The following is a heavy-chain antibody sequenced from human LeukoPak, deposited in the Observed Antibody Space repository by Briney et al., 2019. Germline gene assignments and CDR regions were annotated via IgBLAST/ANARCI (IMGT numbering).Heavy chain of an antibody. D-gene: IGHD6-13*01. Sequence: PSETLSLTCTVSDGSISSSSYYWGWIRQPPGKGLEWIGNIYYSGSTNYNPSLKSRVTISVDTSKKEFSLKMTSVTAADTAVYYCARRQAGTSWRDYWDQGTLVTVSS. V-gene: IGHV4-39*01. CDR2: IYYSGST. J-gene: IGHJ4*02. CDR3: ARRQAGTSWRDY. CDR1: DGSISSSSYY.